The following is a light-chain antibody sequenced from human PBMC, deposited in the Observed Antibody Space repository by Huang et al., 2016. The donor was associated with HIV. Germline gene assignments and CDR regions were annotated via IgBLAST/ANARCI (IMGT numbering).Light chain of an antibody. J-gene: IGKJ2*01. CDR1: RNVRSRC. CDR3: QQCGGSPYT. CDR2: DIS. V-gene: IGKV3-20*01. Sequence: IVLTQSPDTLSLSPGERATLYCRASRNVRSRCLAWYQQKSGQAPRLRIYDISRRATGIPARFSGSGSGTDCILTISRLEPEDFAVYYCQQCGGSPYTFGQGTKLEI.